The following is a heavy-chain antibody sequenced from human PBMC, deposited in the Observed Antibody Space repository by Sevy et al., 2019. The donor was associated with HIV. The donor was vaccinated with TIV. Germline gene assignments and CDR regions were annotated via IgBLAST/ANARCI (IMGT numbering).Heavy chain of an antibody. J-gene: IGHJ6*02. CDR3: AREATDYSSSSGSESYYGMDV. Sequence: ASVKVSCKASGYTFTGYYMHWVRQAPGQGLEWMGWINPNSGGTNYAQKFQGRVTMTRDTSISTAYMELSRLRSDETAIYYCAREATDYSSSSGSESYYGMDVWGQGTTVTVSS. CDR1: GYTFTGYY. D-gene: IGHD6-6*01. V-gene: IGHV1-2*02. CDR2: INPNSGGT.